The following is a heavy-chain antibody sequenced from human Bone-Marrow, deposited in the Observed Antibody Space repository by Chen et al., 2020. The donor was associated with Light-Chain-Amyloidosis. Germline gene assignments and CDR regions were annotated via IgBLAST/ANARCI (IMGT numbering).Heavy chain of an antibody. Sequence: EVQLEQSRPEVKKPGESLQISCKGSGYTFPNYWIGWVRQMPGKGLEWLGVIYPADSDARYSPSLEGQVTISADKSITTAYLQWRSLKASDTAMYYCARRRDGYNFDYWGQGTLVTVSS. D-gene: IGHD5-12*01. CDR2: IYPADSDA. CDR1: GYTFPNYW. CDR3: ARRRDGYNFDY. J-gene: IGHJ4*02. V-gene: IGHV5-51*01.